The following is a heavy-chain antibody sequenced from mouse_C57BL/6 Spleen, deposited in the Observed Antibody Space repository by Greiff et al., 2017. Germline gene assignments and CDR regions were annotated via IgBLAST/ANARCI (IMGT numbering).Heavy chain of an antibody. CDR2: FHPYNDDT. CDR1: GYTFTTYP. V-gene: IGHV1-47*01. CDR3: ARGGYDYDGYWYFDV. D-gene: IGHD2-4*01. Sequence: QVQLKESGAELVKPGASVKMSCKASGYTFTTYPIEWMKQNHGKSLEWIGNFHPYNDDTKYNEKFKGKATLTVEKSSSTVYLELSRLTSDDSAVYYCARGGYDYDGYWYFDVWGTGTTVTVSS. J-gene: IGHJ1*03.